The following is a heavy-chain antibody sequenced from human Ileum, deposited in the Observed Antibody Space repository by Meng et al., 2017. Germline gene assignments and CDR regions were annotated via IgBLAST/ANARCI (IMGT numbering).Heavy chain of an antibody. J-gene: IGHJ5*02. CDR2: ISGSGDNI. Sequence: EEQLLQSGGGLVQRWGSLRLSRVASGFTFSNYAMSWVRQAPGKGLQWVSAISGSGDNIYYADSVKGRVTISRDNSKNTLFLQMNSLRDEDTAVYHCAKEVWAAATAGWFDPWGQGTLVTVSS. V-gene: IGHV3-23*01. CDR3: AKEVWAAATAGWFDP. D-gene: IGHD6-13*01. CDR1: GFTFSNYA.